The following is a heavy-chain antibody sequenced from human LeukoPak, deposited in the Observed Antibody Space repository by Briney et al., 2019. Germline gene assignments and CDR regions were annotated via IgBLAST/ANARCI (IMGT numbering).Heavy chain of an antibody. D-gene: IGHD6-13*01. J-gene: IGHJ5*02. CDR2: INHSGST. CDR3: ARNGDMEQQLVREVWFDP. V-gene: IGHV4-39*07. CDR1: GGSISSSSYC. Sequence: PSQTLSLTCTVSGGSISSSSYCWGWIRQPPGKGLEWIGEINHSGSTNYNPSLKSRVTISVDTSKNQFSLKLSSVTAADTAVYCCARNGDMEQQLVREVWFDPWGQGTLVTVSS.